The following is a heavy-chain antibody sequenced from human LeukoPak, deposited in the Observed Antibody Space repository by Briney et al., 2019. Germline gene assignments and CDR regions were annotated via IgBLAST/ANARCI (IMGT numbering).Heavy chain of an antibody. Sequence: SGTLSLTCAVSGGSISINTWWSWVRQPPGKGLEWIGEISHSGSTNHNPSLKSRVTMSVDKSKNQFSLQLSSVTAADTAVYYCAREGSAVAGTDWGQGTLVTVSS. CDR3: AREGSAVAGTD. CDR1: GGSISINTW. V-gene: IGHV4-4*02. CDR2: ISHSGST. J-gene: IGHJ4*02. D-gene: IGHD6-19*01.